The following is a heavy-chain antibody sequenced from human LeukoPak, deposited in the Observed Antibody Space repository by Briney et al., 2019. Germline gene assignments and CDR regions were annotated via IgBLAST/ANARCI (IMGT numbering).Heavy chain of an antibody. V-gene: IGHV3-21*01. CDR3: ARDLYGDYLLDY. CDR2: ISTSSTYI. D-gene: IGHD4-17*01. J-gene: IGHJ4*02. Sequence: PGGSLRLSCAASGFTFSTYTMNWVRQAPGKGLEWVSSISTSSTYIYYADSVKGRFTISRDNAKNSLYLQMNSLRAEDTAVYYCARDLYGDYLLDYWGQGTLVTVSS. CDR1: GFTFSTYT.